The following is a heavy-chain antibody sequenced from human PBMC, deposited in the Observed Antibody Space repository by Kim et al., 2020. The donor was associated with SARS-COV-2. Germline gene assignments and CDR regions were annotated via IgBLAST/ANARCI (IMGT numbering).Heavy chain of an antibody. D-gene: IGHD4-17*01. CDR3: ARVQQDYGDYVYAFDI. CDR2: IYYSGST. J-gene: IGHJ3*02. Sequence: SETLSLTCTVSGGSISSYYWSWIRQPPGKGLEWIGYIYYSGSTNYNPSLKSRVTISVDTSKNQFSLKLSSVTAADTAVYYCARVQQDYGDYVYAFDIWGHRTMLTVSS. CDR1: GGSISSYY. V-gene: IGHV4-59*01.